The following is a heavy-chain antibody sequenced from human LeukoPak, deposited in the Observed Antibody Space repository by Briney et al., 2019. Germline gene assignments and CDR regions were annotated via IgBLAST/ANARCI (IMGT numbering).Heavy chain of an antibody. V-gene: IGHV4-38-2*02. CDR2: IYHGGST. D-gene: IGHD2-2*01. CDR1: GYSISTGYY. J-gene: IGHJ3*02. CDR3: VRTRLSDHIVPAAERADDACDM. Sequence: SETLSLTCTVSGYSISTGYYWGWIRQPPGKGLEWIGSIYHGGSTYYNPSLKSRVTISVDTSKNQFSLKLSSVAAADTAVYFCVRTRLSDHIVPAAERADDACDMWGQGTMVTVSS.